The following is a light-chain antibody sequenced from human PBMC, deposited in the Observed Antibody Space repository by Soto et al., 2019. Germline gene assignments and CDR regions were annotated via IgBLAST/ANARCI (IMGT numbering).Light chain of an antibody. Sequence: DIQMTQSPSSVSASVGERVTITCRASQGISSWLAWYQQKPGKAPKLLIYKASTLKSGVPSRFSGSGSGTEFTLTISSLQPDDFATYYCQHYNSYSEAFGQGTKVDIK. CDR3: QHYNSYSEA. V-gene: IGKV1-5*03. CDR1: QGISSW. CDR2: KAS. J-gene: IGKJ1*01.